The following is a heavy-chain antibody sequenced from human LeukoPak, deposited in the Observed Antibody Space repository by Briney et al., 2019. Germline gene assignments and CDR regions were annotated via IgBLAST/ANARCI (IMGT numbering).Heavy chain of an antibody. CDR3: ARYARRYYMDV. V-gene: IGHV4-59*11. CDR1: GGSISSHY. CDR2: IYYSGST. D-gene: IGHD2-2*01. Sequence: SETLSLTCTVSGGSISSHYWSWIRQPPGKGLEWIGYIYYSGSTNYNPSLKSRVTISVDTSKNQFSLKLSSVTAADTAVYYWARYARRYYMDVWGKGTTVTVSS. J-gene: IGHJ6*03.